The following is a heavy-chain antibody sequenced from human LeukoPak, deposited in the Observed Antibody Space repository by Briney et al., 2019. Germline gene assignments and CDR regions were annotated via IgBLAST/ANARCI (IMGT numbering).Heavy chain of an antibody. CDR2: IYYSGST. CDR1: GGSISSGDYY. D-gene: IGHD6-6*01. V-gene: IGHV4-30-4*08. CDR3: ARGIAARAPLVD. J-gene: IGHJ4*02. Sequence: SETLSLTCTVSGGSISSGDYYWSWIRQPPGKGLEWIGYIYYSGSTYYNPSLKSRVTISVDTSKNQFSLKLSSVTAADTAVYYCARGIAARAPLVDWGQGTPVTVSS.